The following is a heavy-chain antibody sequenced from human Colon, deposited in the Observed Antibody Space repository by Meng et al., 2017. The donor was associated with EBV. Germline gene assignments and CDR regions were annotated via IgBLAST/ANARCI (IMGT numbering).Heavy chain of an antibody. CDR1: GFTFNSYT. J-gene: IGHJ4*02. CDR3: ARDLSSCAWYHGDS. V-gene: IGHV3-21*01. Sequence: EVQLVESGGXXVKPGXSLRLSXAXSGFTFNSYTMNWVRQAPGKGLEWVSSISSGSTYIYYADSVKGRFSISRDNAKRSLYLQMNSLRADDTAVYYCARDLSSCAWYHGDSWGPGTLGTVSS. D-gene: IGHD6-19*01. CDR2: ISSGSTYI.